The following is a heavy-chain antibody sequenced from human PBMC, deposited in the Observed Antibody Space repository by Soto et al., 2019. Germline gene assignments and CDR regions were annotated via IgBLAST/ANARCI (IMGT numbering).Heavy chain of an antibody. D-gene: IGHD3-3*01. J-gene: IGHJ4*02. Sequence: GGSLRLSCAASGFTFSSYAMSWVRQAPGKGLEWVSAISGSGGSTYYADSVKGRFTISRDNSKNTLYLQMNSLRAEDTAVYYCAKHERITIFGVAPGVDYWGQGTLVTVSS. CDR1: GFTFSSYA. CDR2: ISGSGGST. CDR3: AKHERITIFGVAPGVDY. V-gene: IGHV3-23*01.